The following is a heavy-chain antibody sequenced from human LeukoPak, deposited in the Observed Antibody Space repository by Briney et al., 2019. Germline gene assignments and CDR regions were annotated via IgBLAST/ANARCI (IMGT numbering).Heavy chain of an antibody. V-gene: IGHV4-4*02. CDR3: AREGGPYRPLDY. J-gene: IGHJ4*02. CDR1: GGSTTNTNY. CDR2: VNLQGST. Sequence: PSETLSLTCGVSGGSTTNTNYWTWVRQPPGKGLEWIGGVNLQGSTNYNPSLMGRVAISVDTSENHISLQLTSVTAADTAVYYCAREGGPYRPLDYSGQGTLVTVSS.